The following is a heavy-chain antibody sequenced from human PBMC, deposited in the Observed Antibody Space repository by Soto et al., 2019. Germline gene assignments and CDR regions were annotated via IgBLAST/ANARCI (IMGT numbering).Heavy chain of an antibody. CDR1: GYTFTGYY. J-gene: IGHJ4*02. Sequence: ASVKVSCKASGYTFTGYYMHWARQAPGQGLEWMGWINPNSGGTNYAQKFQGWVTMTRDTSISTAYMELSRLRSDDTAVYYCARESSYAPTHYWGQGTLVTVSS. V-gene: IGHV1-2*04. CDR2: INPNSGGT. CDR3: ARESSYAPTHY. D-gene: IGHD2-2*01.